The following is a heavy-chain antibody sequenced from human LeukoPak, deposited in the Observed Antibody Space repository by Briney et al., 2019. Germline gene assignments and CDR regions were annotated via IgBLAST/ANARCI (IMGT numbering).Heavy chain of an antibody. J-gene: IGHJ4*02. D-gene: IGHD5-18*01. CDR1: GGSISSYY. Sequence: SETLSLTCTVSGGSISSYYWSWIRQPPGKGLEWIGYIYYSGSTNYNPSLKSRVTISVDTSKNQFSLKLSSVTAADTAVYYCARSGYSYALKNYFDYWGQGTLVTVSS. CDR2: IYYSGST. V-gene: IGHV4-59*01. CDR3: ARSGYSYALKNYFDY.